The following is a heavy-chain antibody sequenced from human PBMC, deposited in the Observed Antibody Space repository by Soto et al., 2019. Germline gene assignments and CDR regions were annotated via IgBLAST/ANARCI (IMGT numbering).Heavy chain of an antibody. V-gene: IGHV1-24*01. CDR2: FDPEDGET. J-gene: IGHJ3*02. CDR1: GYTLAELS. CDR3: ATPNHRNYGSGSYYNLYAFDI. D-gene: IGHD3-10*01. Sequence: ASVKVSCKVSGYTLAELSMHWVRQAPGKGLEWMGGFDPEDGETIYAQKFQGRVTMTEDTSTDTAYMELSSLRSEDTAVYYCATPNHRNYGSGSYYNLYAFDIGGQGTMVTVSS.